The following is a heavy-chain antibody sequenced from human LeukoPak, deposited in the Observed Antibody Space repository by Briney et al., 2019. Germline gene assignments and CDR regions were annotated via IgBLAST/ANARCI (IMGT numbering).Heavy chain of an antibody. J-gene: IGHJ5*02. CDR3: ANPGGANSGTTLDP. D-gene: IGHD5-12*01. Sequence: GGSLRLSCAASGFTFSSYAMSWVRQTPGKGLEWVSAISGSGGSTYYADSVKGRFTISRDNAKNTLYLEMNSLRAEATAVYYSANPGGANSGTTLDPWGQGTLVTVSS. V-gene: IGHV3-23*01. CDR1: GFTFSSYA. CDR2: ISGSGGST.